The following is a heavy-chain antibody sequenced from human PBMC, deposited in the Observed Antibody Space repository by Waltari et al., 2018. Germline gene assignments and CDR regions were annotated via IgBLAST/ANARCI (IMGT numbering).Heavy chain of an antibody. CDR2: ISSTSSYT. J-gene: IGHJ6*02. D-gene: IGHD2-2*01. V-gene: IGHV3-11*06. CDR3: ARDCSSTSCYVGIYYYYGMDV. Sequence: VSYISSTSSYTNDADCVQGRFTISRDNVKNSLYLQMNSLRAEDTAVYYCARDCSSTSCYVGIYYYYGMDVWGQGTTVTVSS.